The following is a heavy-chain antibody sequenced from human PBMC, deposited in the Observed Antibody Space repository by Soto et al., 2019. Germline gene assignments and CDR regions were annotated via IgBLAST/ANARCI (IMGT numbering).Heavy chain of an antibody. CDR2: ISGGGGGT. J-gene: IGHJ4*02. Sequence: SGGSLRLSCATSGFTFDNYAMSWVRQAPGKGLEWVSAISGGGGGTYYADSVKGRFIISRDNFKNTLYLQVNGLRTEDTAVYYCAKDVHYDSSGGLDYWGQGTLVTVSS. CDR1: GFTFDNYA. CDR3: AKDVHYDSSGGLDY. D-gene: IGHD3-22*01. V-gene: IGHV3-23*01.